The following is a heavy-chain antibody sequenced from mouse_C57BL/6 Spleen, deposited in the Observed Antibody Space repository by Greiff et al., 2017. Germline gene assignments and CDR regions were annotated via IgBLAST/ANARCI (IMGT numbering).Heavy chain of an antibody. V-gene: IGHV1-9*01. CDR3: ARERGTVVAPYYAMDY. CDR2: ILPGSGST. J-gene: IGHJ4*01. CDR1: GYTFTGYW. Sequence: QVQLQQSGAELMKPGASVKLSCKATGYTFTGYWIEWVKQRPGHGLEWIGEILPGSGSTNYNEKFKGKATFTADTSSNTAYMQLSSLTTEDSAIYYGARERGTVVAPYYAMDYWGQGTSVTVSS. D-gene: IGHD1-1*01.